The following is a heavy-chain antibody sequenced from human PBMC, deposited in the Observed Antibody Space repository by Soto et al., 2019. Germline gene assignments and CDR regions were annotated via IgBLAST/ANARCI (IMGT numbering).Heavy chain of an antibody. D-gene: IGHD3-9*01. CDR1: GDSINSDKYY. CDR3: ARLEGLATISYYFDF. J-gene: IGHJ4*02. V-gene: IGHV4-39*01. Sequence: QLQESGPGPVKPSETLSLTCSVSGDSINSDKYYWGWIRQPPGKGLEWIGSIYYRGNTYYNPSLQTRVTISLNKSMSQFSLRLNSVTAADSAVYFCARLEGLATISYYFDFWGQGAQVTVSS. CDR2: IYYRGNT.